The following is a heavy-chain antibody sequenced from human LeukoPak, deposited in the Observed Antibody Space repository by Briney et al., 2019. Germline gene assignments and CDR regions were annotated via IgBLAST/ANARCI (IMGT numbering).Heavy chain of an antibody. Sequence: SVKVSCKASGGTFSSYAISWVRQAPGQGLEWMGGIIPIFGTTNYAQKFQDRVTITADKSTSTAYMELSSLRSEDTAVYYCARDSGERGSGSYLIAYWGQGTLVTVSS. D-gene: IGHD3-10*01. CDR2: IIPIFGTT. J-gene: IGHJ4*02. CDR1: GGTFSSYA. CDR3: ARDSGERGSGSYLIAY. V-gene: IGHV1-69*06.